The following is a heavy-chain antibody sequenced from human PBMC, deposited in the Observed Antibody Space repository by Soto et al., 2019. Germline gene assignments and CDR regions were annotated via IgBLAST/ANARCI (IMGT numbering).Heavy chain of an antibody. Sequence: PGGSLRLSCAASGFAFSIYAMTWVRQAPGKGLEWVSGISGNGGSTYYADSVKGRFTISRDNSKNTLYLQMDSLRAEDTAVYYCAKPLAYIVGATRSTPFDYWGQGTLVTVSS. V-gene: IGHV3-23*01. CDR2: ISGNGGST. CDR1: GFAFSIYA. D-gene: IGHD1-26*01. J-gene: IGHJ4*02. CDR3: AKPLAYIVGATRSTPFDY.